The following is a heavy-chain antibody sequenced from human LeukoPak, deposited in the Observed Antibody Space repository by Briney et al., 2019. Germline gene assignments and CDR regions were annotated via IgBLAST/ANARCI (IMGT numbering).Heavy chain of an antibody. Sequence: GGSLRLSCAASAFTFSSYAMSWVHQAPGEGLEWVSAISGSGGSTYYADSVKGRFTISRDNSKNTLYLQMNSLRAEDTAVYYCAKDGRAFDIWGQGTMVTVSS. J-gene: IGHJ3*02. V-gene: IGHV3-23*01. CDR3: AKDGRAFDI. CDR2: ISGSGGST. CDR1: AFTFSSYA.